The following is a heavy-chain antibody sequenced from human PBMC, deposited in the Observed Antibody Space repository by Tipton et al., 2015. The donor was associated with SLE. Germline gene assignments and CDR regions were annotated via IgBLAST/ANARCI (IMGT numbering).Heavy chain of an antibody. CDR3: AREVEGIHD. V-gene: IGHV4-34*01. D-gene: IGHD3-22*01. Sequence: GLVKPSETLSLTCAVYGGSFSGYYWSWIRQPPGKGLEWIGSIYYSGSTYYNPSLKSRVTISVDTSKNQLSLKLNSVTAADTAIYYCAREVEGIHDWGRGTLVTVSS. CDR2: IYYSGST. CDR1: GGSFSGYY. J-gene: IGHJ4*02.